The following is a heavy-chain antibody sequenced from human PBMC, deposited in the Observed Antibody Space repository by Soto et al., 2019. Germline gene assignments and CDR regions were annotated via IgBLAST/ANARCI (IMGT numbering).Heavy chain of an antibody. CDR2: IHYSGSI. CDR1: GGSISYEYYH. CDR3: AREDDGGDRDYYGLDV. D-gene: IGHD2-21*02. V-gene: IGHV4-30-4*08. Sequence: SETLSLTWTVCGGSISYEYYHWTWIRQSPGKGLEWIGYIHYSGSIIYNPSFKSRVTISVDTSKNQFSLQLSSVTAADTAVYFCAREDDGGDRDYYGLDVWGQGTTVTVSS. J-gene: IGHJ6*02.